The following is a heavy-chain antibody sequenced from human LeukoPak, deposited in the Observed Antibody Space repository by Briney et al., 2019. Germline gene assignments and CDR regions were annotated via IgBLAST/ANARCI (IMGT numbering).Heavy chain of an antibody. J-gene: IGHJ4*02. CDR1: GFTFSSYD. CDR3: ARDRSGTFDY. V-gene: IGHV3-33*01. Sequence: GGSLRLSCAASGFTFSSYDMHWVPQAPGKGLEWVALIWYDGSNKYYADSVKGRFTISRDNSRNTLYLQMNSLRAEDTAVYYCARDRSGTFDYWGQGTLVTVSS. D-gene: IGHD2-15*01. CDR2: IWYDGSNK.